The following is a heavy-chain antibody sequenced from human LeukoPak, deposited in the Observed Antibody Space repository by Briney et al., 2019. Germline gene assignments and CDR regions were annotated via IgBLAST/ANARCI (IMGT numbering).Heavy chain of an antibody. J-gene: IGHJ4*02. CDR2: INAGNGNT. CDR3: ARGTRLGRDSGY. Sequence: ASVKVSCKASGYTFTSYAMHWVRQAPGQRLEWMGWINAGNGNTKYSQKFQGRVTITRDTSASTAYMELSSLRSEDTAVYYCARGTRLGRDSGYWGQGTLVTVSS. CDR1: GYTFTSYA. V-gene: IGHV1-3*01. D-gene: IGHD3-10*01.